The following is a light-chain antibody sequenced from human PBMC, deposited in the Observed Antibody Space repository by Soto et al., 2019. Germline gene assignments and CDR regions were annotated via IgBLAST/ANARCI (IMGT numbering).Light chain of an antibody. V-gene: IGKV3-15*01. J-gene: IGKJ4*01. CDR2: DTS. Sequence: EIVMTQSPATLSVSPGEIATLSFSSSQNIRNNLAWYQQKPGQAPRLLFSDTSTRATTVPARFNGSGSGTEFSLAISSLQSEDFAVYYCHQYNNWPLTFGGGTKVDIK. CDR1: QNIRNN. CDR3: HQYNNWPLT.